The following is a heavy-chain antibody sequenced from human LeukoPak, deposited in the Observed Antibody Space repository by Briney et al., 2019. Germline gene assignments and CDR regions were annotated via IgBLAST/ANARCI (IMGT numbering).Heavy chain of an antibody. CDR1: GFTFGDYA. CDR2: IRRKGYDRTT. J-gene: IGHJ4*02. CDR3: TRHMTTVTPYYFDY. D-gene: IGHD4-17*01. Sequence: GGFLRLSCTPSGFTFGDYAMSWVRQAPGKGLEWVGFIRRKGYDRTTQYAASVKGRFTISRDDSKSIAYLQMNSLKTEDTAVYYCTRHMTTVTPYYFDYWGQGTLVTVSS. V-gene: IGHV3-49*04.